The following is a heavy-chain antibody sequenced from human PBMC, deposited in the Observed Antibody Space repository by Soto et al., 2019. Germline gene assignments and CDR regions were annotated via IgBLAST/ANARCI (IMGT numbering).Heavy chain of an antibody. D-gene: IGHD6-6*01. CDR2: ISYDGSNK. CDR3: ARDPVLGSSARTYYYYYMDV. V-gene: IGHV3-30-3*01. CDR1: GFTFSSYA. Sequence: PGGSLRLSCAASGFTFSSYAMHWVRQAPGKGLEWVAVISYDGSNKYYADSVKGRFTISRDNSKNTLYLQMNSLRAEDTAVYYCARDPVLGSSARTYYYYYMDVWGKGTTVTVSS. J-gene: IGHJ6*03.